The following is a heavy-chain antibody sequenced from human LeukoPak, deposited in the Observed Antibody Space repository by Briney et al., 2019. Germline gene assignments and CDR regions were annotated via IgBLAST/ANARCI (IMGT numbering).Heavy chain of an antibody. V-gene: IGHV4-39*07. Sequence: NASETLSLTCTVSGGSISSSSYYWGWIRQPPGKGLEWIGSIYYSGSTYYNPSLKSRVTISVDTSKNQFSLKLSSVTAADTAVYYCARRKVAAAVVFDPWGQGTLVTVSS. CDR3: ARRKVAAAVVFDP. CDR2: IYYSGST. D-gene: IGHD6-13*01. CDR1: GGSISSSSYY. J-gene: IGHJ5*02.